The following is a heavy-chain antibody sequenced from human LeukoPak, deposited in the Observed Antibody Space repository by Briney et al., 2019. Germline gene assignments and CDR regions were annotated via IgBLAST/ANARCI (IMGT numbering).Heavy chain of an antibody. Sequence: PGRSLRLSCAASGFTFSIYGMHWVRQAPGKGLEWVAFIWYDGSSKYYADSVKGRFTISRDNSKNTLYLEVNSPRAEDTAVYYCAKDGDTAMVFDYWGQGTLVTVSS. CDR2: IWYDGSSK. V-gene: IGHV3-33*06. CDR1: GFTFSIYG. D-gene: IGHD5-18*01. J-gene: IGHJ4*02. CDR3: AKDGDTAMVFDY.